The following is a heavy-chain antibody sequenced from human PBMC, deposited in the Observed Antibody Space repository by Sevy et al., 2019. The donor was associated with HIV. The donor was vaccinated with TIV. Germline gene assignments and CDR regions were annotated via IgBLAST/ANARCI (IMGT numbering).Heavy chain of an antibody. CDR2: ISSGSGTI. D-gene: IGHD2-15*01. CDR3: ARQYCSGDDCYSELDY. CDR1: GFNFRNYS. V-gene: IGHV3-48*02. Sequence: GGSLRLSCAASGFNFRNYSMTWVRQAPGKGLDWVSYISSGSGTIHYANSVKDRFNISTDNAKNSLFVQMNSLRDMDTAVYYCARQYCSGDDCYSELDYWGQGVLVTVSS. J-gene: IGHJ4*02.